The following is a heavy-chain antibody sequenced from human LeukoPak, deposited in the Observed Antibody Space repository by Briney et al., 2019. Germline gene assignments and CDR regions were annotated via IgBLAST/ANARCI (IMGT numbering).Heavy chain of an antibody. CDR2: IYYSGST. V-gene: IGHV4-31*03. D-gene: IGHD4-11*01. Sequence: SQTPSLTCTVSGGSISSGGYYWSWIRQHPGKGLEWIGYIYYSGSTYYNPSLKSRVTISVDTSKNQFSLKLSSVTAADTAVYYCAREIVTTVSGPNWFDPWGQGTLVTVSS. CDR3: AREIVTTVSGPNWFDP. CDR1: GGSISSGGYY. J-gene: IGHJ5*02.